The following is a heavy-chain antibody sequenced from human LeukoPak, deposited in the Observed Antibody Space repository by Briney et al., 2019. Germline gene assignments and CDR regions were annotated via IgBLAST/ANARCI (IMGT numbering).Heavy chain of an antibody. J-gene: IGHJ3*02. V-gene: IGHV3-21*01. CDR3: TRDRNDNGDPDAFDI. CDR1: GFTFSDFA. CDR2: ITRVSTYT. D-gene: IGHD1-1*01. Sequence: GGSLRLSCAASGFTFSDFAMNWVRQAPGKGLEWVSSITRVSTYTYYSESVQGRFTISRDNHKDLLYLKLNSLRGDDSGIYYCTRDRNDNGDPDAFDIWGQGTVVTVSS.